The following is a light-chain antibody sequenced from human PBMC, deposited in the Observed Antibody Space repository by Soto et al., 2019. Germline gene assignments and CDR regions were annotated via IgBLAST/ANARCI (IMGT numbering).Light chain of an antibody. Sequence: QSALTQPASVSGSPGQSIAISCTGTSSDVGGYNYVSWYQQHPGKAPKLILYEVSDRPSGVSSRFSGSKSGSTASLTISGLQAEDEGDYYCCSPTTTSTLVFGTGTKVTVL. CDR2: EVS. CDR3: CSPTTTSTLV. J-gene: IGLJ1*01. V-gene: IGLV2-14*01. CDR1: SSDVGGYNY.